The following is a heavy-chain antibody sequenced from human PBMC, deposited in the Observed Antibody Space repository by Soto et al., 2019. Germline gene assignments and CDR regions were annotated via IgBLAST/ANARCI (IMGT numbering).Heavy chain of an antibody. V-gene: IGHV1-2*02. Sequence: QVQLVQSGAEVKKPGASVKVSCKASGYAFTGYYMHWVRQAPGQGLEWMGWINPNSGGTNYAQKFQGRVTKTRDTSISTDYMELSRLRSDDTAVYFCARVRFPMIVVVRGGDFDYWGQGTLVTVSS. CDR3: ARVRFPMIVVVRGGDFDY. D-gene: IGHD3-22*01. CDR2: INPNSGGT. J-gene: IGHJ4*02. CDR1: GYAFTGYY.